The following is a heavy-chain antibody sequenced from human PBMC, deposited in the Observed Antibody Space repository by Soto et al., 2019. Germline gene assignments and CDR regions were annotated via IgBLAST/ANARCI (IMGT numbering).Heavy chain of an antibody. J-gene: IGHJ3*02. CDR2: ISSSSSTI. D-gene: IGHD4-17*01. CDR1: GFTFSSYS. V-gene: IGHV3-48*02. CDR3: ARDKMTTVTYDAFDI. Sequence: GGSLRLSCAASGFTFSSYSMNWVRQAPGKGLEWVSYISSSSSTIYYADSVKGRFTISRDNAKNSLYLQMNSLRDEDTAVYYCARDKMTTVTYDAFDIWGQGTMVTVSS.